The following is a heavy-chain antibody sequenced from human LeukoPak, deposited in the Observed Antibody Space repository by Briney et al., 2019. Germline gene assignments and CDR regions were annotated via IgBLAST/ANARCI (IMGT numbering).Heavy chain of an antibody. D-gene: IGHD5-18*01. J-gene: IGHJ5*02. CDR2: IIPIFGTA. Sequence: SVKVSCKASGGTFISYAISWVRQAPGQGLGWMGGIIPIFGTANYAQKFQGRVTITADESTSTAYMELSSLRSEDTAVYYCARAADTANNWFDPWGQGALVTVSS. CDR1: GGTFISYA. CDR3: ARAADTANNWFDP. V-gene: IGHV1-69*13.